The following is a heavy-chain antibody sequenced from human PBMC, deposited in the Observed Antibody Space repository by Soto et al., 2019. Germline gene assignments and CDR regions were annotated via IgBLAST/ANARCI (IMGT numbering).Heavy chain of an antibody. CDR2: IYYSGST. CDR1: GGSISSGGYY. CDR3: AREGCSGGSCYEYLHH. Sequence: SETLSLTCTVSGGSISSGGYYWSWIRQHPGKGLEWIGYIYYSGSTYYNPSLKSRVTISVDTSKNQFSLKLSSVTAADTAVYYCAREGCSGGSCYEYLHHWGQGTLVTVSS. V-gene: IGHV4-31*03. D-gene: IGHD2-15*01. J-gene: IGHJ1*01.